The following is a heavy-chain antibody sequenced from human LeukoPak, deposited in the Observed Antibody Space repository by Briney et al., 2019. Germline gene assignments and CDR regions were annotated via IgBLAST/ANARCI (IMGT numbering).Heavy chain of an antibody. J-gene: IGHJ4*02. V-gene: IGHV4-59*02. D-gene: IGHD4-17*01. CDR2: IYYTGST. Sequence: SETLSLTCTVSGGSVSDYYWSWVRQSPGKGLEWIGYIYYTGSTSYNPSLRSRVTISVDTSKNQFSLKLTSVTAADTAVYYCARADYGDYSIDSWGQGTLFTVSS. CDR3: ARADYGDYSIDS. CDR1: GGSVSDYY.